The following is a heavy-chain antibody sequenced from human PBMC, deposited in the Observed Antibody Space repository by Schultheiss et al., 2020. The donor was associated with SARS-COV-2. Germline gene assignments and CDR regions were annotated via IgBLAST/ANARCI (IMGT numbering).Heavy chain of an antibody. CDR1: GFTFSSYA. CDR3: AKPYSNYYYYYGMDV. CDR2: ISGSGGST. V-gene: IGHV3-23*01. J-gene: IGHJ6*02. D-gene: IGHD4-11*01. Sequence: GESLKISCAASGFTFSSYAMSWVRQAPGKGLEWVSAISGSGGSTYYADSVKGRFTISRDNSKNTLYLQMNSLRAEDTAVYYCAKPYSNYYYYYGMDVWGQGTTVTSP.